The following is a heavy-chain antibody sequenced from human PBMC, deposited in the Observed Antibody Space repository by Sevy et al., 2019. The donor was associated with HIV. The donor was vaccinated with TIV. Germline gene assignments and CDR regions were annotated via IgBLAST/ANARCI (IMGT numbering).Heavy chain of an antibody. V-gene: IGHV1-18*01. CDR1: GYTFINYP. CDR3: ARDSDGSGHYYFDYFDS. J-gene: IGHJ4*02. CDR2: IRTYNDET. Sequence: ASVKVSCKTSGYTFINYPLNWVRQAPGQGLEWMGCIRTYNDETRYAQKFQGRATMTTDTSTSTAYMELRSLRSDDTAVYYCARDSDGSGHYYFDYFDSWGQGTLVTVSS. D-gene: IGHD3-22*01.